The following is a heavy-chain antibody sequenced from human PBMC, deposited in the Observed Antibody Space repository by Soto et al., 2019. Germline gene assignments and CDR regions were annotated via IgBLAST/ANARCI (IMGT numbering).Heavy chain of an antibody. V-gene: IGHV5-51*01. Sequence: GESLKISCKGSGYSFTSYWIGWVRQMNGKGLEWMGIIYPGDSDTRYSPSFQGQVTISADKSISTAYLQWSSLKASDTAMYYCASHYYDSSGYDYGMDVWGQGTTVTVSS. CDR1: GYSFTSYW. D-gene: IGHD3-22*01. J-gene: IGHJ6*02. CDR2: IYPGDSDT. CDR3: ASHYYDSSGYDYGMDV.